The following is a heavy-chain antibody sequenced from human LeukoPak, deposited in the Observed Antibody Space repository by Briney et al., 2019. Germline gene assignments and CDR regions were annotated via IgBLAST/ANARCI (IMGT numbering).Heavy chain of an antibody. CDR3: ARDSSGGDWPRFDP. J-gene: IGHJ5*02. CDR1: GGSISSGDYS. D-gene: IGHD2-21*02. V-gene: IGHV4-30-2*01. CDR2: IHHSGST. Sequence: HSQALSLTCAVSGGSISSGDYSWSWIRQPPGKGLEWIGYIHHSGSTYYNPSLRTRVTISVDRSKNQFSLNLISVTAADTAVYYCARDSSGGDWPRFDPWGQGTLVTVSS.